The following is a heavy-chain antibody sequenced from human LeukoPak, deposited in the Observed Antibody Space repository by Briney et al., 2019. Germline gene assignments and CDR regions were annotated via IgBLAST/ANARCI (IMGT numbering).Heavy chain of an antibody. J-gene: IGHJ4*02. D-gene: IGHD1-26*01. CDR2: ISYDGSNK. V-gene: IGHV3-30-3*01. CDR1: GFTFSSYA. CDR3: ARDSLVGGYYYFDY. Sequence: GGSLRLSCAASGFTFSSYAMHWVRQAPGKGLEWVAVISYDGSNKYYADSVKGRFTISRDNSKNTLHLQMNSLRAEDTAVYYCARDSLVGGYYYFDYWGQGTLVTVSS.